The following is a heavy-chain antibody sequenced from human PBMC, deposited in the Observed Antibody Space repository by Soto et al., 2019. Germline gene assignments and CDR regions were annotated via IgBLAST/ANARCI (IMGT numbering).Heavy chain of an antibody. J-gene: IGHJ6*02. CDR1: GFTFSSYW. Sequence: PGGSLRLSCAASGFTFSSYWMSWVRQAPGKGLEWVANIKQDGSERYYVDSVKGRFTISRDNAKNSLYLQMNSLRAEDTAVYYCARVLTPVVVVAAGYYYGMDVWGQGTTVTVSS. D-gene: IGHD2-15*01. CDR3: ARVLTPVVVVAAGYYYGMDV. V-gene: IGHV3-7*03. CDR2: IKQDGSER.